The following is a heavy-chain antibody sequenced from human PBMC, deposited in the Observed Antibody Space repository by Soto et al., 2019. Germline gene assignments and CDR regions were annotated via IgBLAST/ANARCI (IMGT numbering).Heavy chain of an antibody. V-gene: IGHV1-69*13. Sequence: ASVKVSCKASGGTFSGYAISWVRQAPGQGLEWMGGIIPIFGTANYAQKFQGRVTITADESTSTAYMELSSLRSEDTAVYYCARAECSSTSCYTMRYYYYGMDVWGQGTTVTVSS. J-gene: IGHJ6*02. CDR3: ARAECSSTSCYTMRYYYYGMDV. CDR1: GGTFSGYA. CDR2: IIPIFGTA. D-gene: IGHD2-2*02.